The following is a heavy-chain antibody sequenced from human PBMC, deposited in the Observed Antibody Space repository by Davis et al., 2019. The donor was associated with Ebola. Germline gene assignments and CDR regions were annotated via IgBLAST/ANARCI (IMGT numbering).Heavy chain of an antibody. Sequence: GESLKISCAASGFTFSSHWMSWVRQAPGKALEWVANIKQDGSEKYYVDSVKGRFTISRDNAKNSLYLQMNSLRAEDTAVYYCARDTLEMATILNYYYGMDVWGQGTTVTVSS. J-gene: IGHJ6*02. CDR2: IKQDGSEK. V-gene: IGHV3-7*01. CDR3: ARDTLEMATILNYYYGMDV. D-gene: IGHD5-24*01. CDR1: GFTFSSHW.